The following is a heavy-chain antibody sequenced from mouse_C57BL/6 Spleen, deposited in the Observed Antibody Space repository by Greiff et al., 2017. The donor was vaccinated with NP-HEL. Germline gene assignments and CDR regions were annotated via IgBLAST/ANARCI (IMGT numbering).Heavy chain of an antibody. CDR3: ARWGTTVGGYFDY. CDR1: GYTFTSYW. V-gene: IGHV1-53*01. J-gene: IGHJ2*01. D-gene: IGHD1-1*01. Sequence: LQESGTELVKPGASVKLSCKASGYTFTSYWMHWVKQRPGQGLEWIGNINPSNGGTNYNEKFKSKATLTVDKSSSTAYMQLSSLTSEDSAVYYCARWGTTVGGYFDYWGQGTTLTVSS. CDR2: INPSNGGT.